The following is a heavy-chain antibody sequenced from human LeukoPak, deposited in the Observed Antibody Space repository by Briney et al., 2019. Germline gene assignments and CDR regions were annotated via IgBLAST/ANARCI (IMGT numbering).Heavy chain of an antibody. J-gene: IGHJ3*02. V-gene: IGHV4-34*01. CDR2: INHSGST. CDR3: ARPKGYCSSTSCPRSNAFDI. D-gene: IGHD2-2*01. Sequence: PSETLSLTCAVYGGSFSGYYWSWIRQPPGKGLEWIGEINHSGSTNYNPSLKSRVTTSVDTSKNQFSLKLSSVTAADTAVYYCARPKGYCSSTSCPRSNAFDIWGQGTMVTVSS. CDR1: GGSFSGYY.